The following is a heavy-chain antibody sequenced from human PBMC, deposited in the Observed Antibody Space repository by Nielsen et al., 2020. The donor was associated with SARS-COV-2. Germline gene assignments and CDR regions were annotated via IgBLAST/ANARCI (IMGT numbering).Heavy chain of an antibody. J-gene: IGHJ6*03. CDR3: ARAGIGYCSSTSCYDYYYYYYMDV. CDR2: IYYSGST. V-gene: IGHV4-61*08. Sequence: SETLSLTCTVSGGSISSGDYYWSWIRQPPGKGLEWIGYIYYSGSTNYNPSLKSRVTISVDTSKNQFSLKLSSVTAADTAVYYCARAGIGYCSSTSCYDYYYYYYMDVWGKGTTVTVSS. D-gene: IGHD2-2*01. CDR1: GGSISSGDYY.